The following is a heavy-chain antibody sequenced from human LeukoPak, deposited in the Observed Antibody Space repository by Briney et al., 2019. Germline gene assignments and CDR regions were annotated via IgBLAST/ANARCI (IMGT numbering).Heavy chain of an antibody. CDR1: GFTFSSYA. J-gene: IGHJ6*02. CDR2: ISGSGGST. Sequence: GGSLRLSCAASGFTFSSYAMSWVRQAPGKGLEWVSAISGSGGSTYYADSVKGRFTISRDNSKNTLYLQMNSLRAEDTAVYYCAKGDYPTTMIVVVPKQYYGMDVWGQGTTVTVSS. V-gene: IGHV3-23*01. CDR3: AKGDYPTTMIVVVPKQYYGMDV. D-gene: IGHD3-22*01.